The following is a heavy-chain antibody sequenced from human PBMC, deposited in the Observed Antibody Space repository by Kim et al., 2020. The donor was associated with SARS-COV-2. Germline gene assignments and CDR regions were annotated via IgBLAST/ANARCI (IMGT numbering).Heavy chain of an antibody. CDR1: GCSISSYY. Sequence: SETLSLTCTVSGCSISSYYWSWIRQPPGKGLEWIGYIYYSGSTNYNPSLKSRVTISVDTSKNQFSLTLSSVTAADTAVYYCAAHDYGLHYFDYWGQGTLVTVSA. D-gene: IGHD4-17*01. J-gene: IGHJ4*02. CDR3: AAHDYGLHYFDY. V-gene: IGHV4-59*08. CDR2: IYYSGST.